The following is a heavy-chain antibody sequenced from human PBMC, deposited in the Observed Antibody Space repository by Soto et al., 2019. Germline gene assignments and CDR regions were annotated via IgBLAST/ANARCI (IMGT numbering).Heavy chain of an antibody. D-gene: IGHD2-2*01. J-gene: IGHJ6*02. CDR3: ARGVVVVPAAIFHYYGMDV. V-gene: IGHV4-59*12. Sequence: SETLSLTCTVSGGSISSYYWSWIRQPPGKGLEWIGDIYYSGSTNYNPSLKSRVTISVDTSKNQFSLKLSSVTAADTAVYYCARGVVVVPAAIFHYYGMDVWGQGTTVTVSS. CDR2: IYYSGST. CDR1: GGSISSYY.